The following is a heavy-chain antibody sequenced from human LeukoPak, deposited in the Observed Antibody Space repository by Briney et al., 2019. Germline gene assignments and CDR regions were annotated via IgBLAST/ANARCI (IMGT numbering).Heavy chain of an antibody. J-gene: IGHJ5*02. Sequence: ASVKVSCKVSGYTLTELSMHWGRQAPGKGLEWMGGFDPEDGETIYAQKFQGRVTMTEDTSTDTAYMELSSLRSEDTAVYYCATVTDYSNYVWFDPWGQGTLVTVSS. CDR3: ATVTDYSNYVWFDP. V-gene: IGHV1-24*01. CDR2: FDPEDGET. D-gene: IGHD4-11*01. CDR1: GYTLTELS.